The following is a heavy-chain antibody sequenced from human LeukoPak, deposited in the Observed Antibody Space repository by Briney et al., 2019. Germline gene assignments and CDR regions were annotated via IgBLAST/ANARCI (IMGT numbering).Heavy chain of an antibody. V-gene: IGHV3-30*02. D-gene: IGHD4-17*01. J-gene: IGHJ4*02. Sequence: PGGSLRLSCAASGFTFSSYGMHWVRQAPGKGLEWVAFIRYDGSNKYFADSVKGRFTISRDNSKNTLFLQMNSLRAEDTAVYYCAKARHYGDSNLFDYWGQGTLLTVSS. CDR1: GFTFSSYG. CDR2: IRYDGSNK. CDR3: AKARHYGDSNLFDY.